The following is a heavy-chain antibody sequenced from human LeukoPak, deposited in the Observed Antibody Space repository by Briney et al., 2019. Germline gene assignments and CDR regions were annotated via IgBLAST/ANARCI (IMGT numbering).Heavy chain of an antibody. J-gene: IGHJ5*02. V-gene: IGHV1-69*04. CDR3: ARTHSSGWYRQGWFDP. D-gene: IGHD6-19*01. CDR1: GGTFSSYA. CDR2: IIPIPGIA. Sequence: GASVKVSCKASGGTFSSYAISWVRQAPGQGLEWMGRIIPIPGIANYAQKSQGRVTITADKSTSTAYMELSSLRSEDTAVYYCARTHSSGWYRQGWFDPWGQGTLVTVSS.